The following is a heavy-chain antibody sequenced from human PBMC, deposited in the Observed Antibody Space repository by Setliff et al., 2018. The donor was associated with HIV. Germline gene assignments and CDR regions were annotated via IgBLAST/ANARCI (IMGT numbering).Heavy chain of an antibody. V-gene: IGHV3-74*03. CDR2: VNSDGSRT. CDR3: ARVVATSDY. Sequence: GGSLRLSCAASGFSFSSYWMHWVRQVPGKGLVWVSAVNSDGSRTTYADSVKGRFTISRDNAKNMLYLQMNTVRAEDTDVYDCARVVATSDYWGQGTLVTVSS. J-gene: IGHJ4*02. D-gene: IGHD5-12*01. CDR1: GFSFSSYW.